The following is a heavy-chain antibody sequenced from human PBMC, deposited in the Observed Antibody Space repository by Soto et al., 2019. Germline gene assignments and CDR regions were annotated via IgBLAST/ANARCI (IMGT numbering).Heavy chain of an antibody. D-gene: IGHD2-15*01. Sequence: QVQLVQSGAEVKRPGASVRLSCKASGYTFTNYGLSWLRQAPGQGLEWMGWINTYNGKTDYPQRFQGRVTMTTDTSTTTAYRELTNFRPDDTAVYYCARDRLTLPTCLVFDYWGQGPLVTVSS. J-gene: IGHJ4*02. CDR2: INTYNGKT. CDR3: ARDRLTLPTCLVFDY. CDR1: GYTFTNYG. V-gene: IGHV1-18*01.